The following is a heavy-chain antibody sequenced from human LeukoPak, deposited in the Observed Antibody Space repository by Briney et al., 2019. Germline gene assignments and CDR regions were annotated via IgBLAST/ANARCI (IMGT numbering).Heavy chain of an antibody. CDR2: IKQDGSEK. V-gene: IGHV3-7*01. CDR1: GFTFSSYW. D-gene: IGHD6-19*01. J-gene: IGHJ4*02. Sequence: GGSQRLSCAASGFTFSSYWMSWVRQAPGKGLEWVANIKQDGSEKYYVDSVMGRFTISRDNAKDSLYLQMNSLRAEDTAVYYCARTQGTGWNYWGQGTLVTVSS. CDR3: ARTQGTGWNY.